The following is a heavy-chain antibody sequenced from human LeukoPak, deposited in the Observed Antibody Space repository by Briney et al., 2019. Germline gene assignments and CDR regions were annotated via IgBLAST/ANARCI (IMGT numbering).Heavy chain of an antibody. CDR1: GGSFSGYY. V-gene: IGHV4-34*01. J-gene: IGHJ2*01. D-gene: IGHD1-26*01. CDR2: INHSGST. CDR3: AGRRATAKWYFDL. Sequence: KPSETLSLTCAVYGGSFSGYYWSWIRQPPGKGLEWIGEINHSGSTNYNPSLKSRVTISVDTSKNQFSLKLSSVTAADTAVYYCAGRRATAKWYFDLWGRGTLVTVSS.